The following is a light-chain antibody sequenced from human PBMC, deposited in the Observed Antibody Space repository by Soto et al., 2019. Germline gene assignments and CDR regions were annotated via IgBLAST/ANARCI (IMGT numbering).Light chain of an antibody. V-gene: IGLV1-44*01. Sequence: QAVVTQPPSASGTPGQRVTISCSGSSSNIGSDTVNWHQQLPGTAPKLLIHRSNQRPSGVPGRFSGSKSGTSASLAISGLQSEDEADYYCASWDASLNGWVFGGGTKLTVL. CDR2: RSN. J-gene: IGLJ3*02. CDR1: SSNIGSDT. CDR3: ASWDASLNGWV.